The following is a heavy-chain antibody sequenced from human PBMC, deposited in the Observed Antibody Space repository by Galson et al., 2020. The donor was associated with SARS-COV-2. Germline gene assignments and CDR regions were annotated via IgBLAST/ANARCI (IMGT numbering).Heavy chain of an antibody. CDR2: IHSSGNT. D-gene: IGHD3-10*01. J-gene: IGHJ5*02. CDR3: TRVSGTPHGFDP. CDR1: GDSISSDDFY. Sequence: SETLSLTCTVSGDSISSDDFYWSWIRQTPGTGLEWIGDIHSSGNTYYNPSLMSRGTISVDTSKNQFSLRLSSVTAADTAVYFCTRVSGTPHGFDPWGQGTLVTVSS. V-gene: IGHV4-30-4*01.